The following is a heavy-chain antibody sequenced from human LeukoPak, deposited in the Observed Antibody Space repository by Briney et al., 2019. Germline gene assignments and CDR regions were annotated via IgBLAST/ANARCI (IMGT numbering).Heavy chain of an antibody. Sequence: SQTLSLTCTVSGGSISSGSYYWSWIRQPPGKGLEWIGYIYYSGSTNYNPSLKSRVTISVDTSKNQFSLKLSSVTAADTAVYYCARRGWNYGEYYFDYWGQGTLVTVSS. J-gene: IGHJ4*02. CDR1: GGSISSGSYY. V-gene: IGHV4-61*01. CDR3: ARRGWNYGEYYFDY. CDR2: IYYSGST. D-gene: IGHD1-7*01.